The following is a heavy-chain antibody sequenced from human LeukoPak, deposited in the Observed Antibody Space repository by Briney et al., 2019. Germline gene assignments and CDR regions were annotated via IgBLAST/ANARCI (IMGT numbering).Heavy chain of an antibody. V-gene: IGHV3-23*01. D-gene: IGHD3-9*01. Sequence: PGGSLRLSCAASGFTFSNYGMSWVRQAPGKGLEWVSVSGSGGSTYYADSVEGRFTISRDNSKNTLYLQMNSLRAEDTAVYYCAKGSRGDILTGYRNWGQGTLVTVSS. CDR3: AKGSRGDILTGYRN. CDR2: SGSGGST. CDR1: GFTFSNYG. J-gene: IGHJ4*02.